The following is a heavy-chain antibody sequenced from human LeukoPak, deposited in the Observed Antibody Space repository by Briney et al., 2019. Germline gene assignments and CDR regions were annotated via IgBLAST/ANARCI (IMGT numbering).Heavy chain of an antibody. CDR1: GFSFSTYN. V-gene: IGHV3-21*01. CDR2: ITSGGSYI. Sequence: GGSLRLSCAASGFSFSTYNMNWVRQAPGQRLEWVSSITSGGSYIYYADSVKGRFTISRDNAKSSLYLQMNSLRAEDTAVYYCAKPAGRYYYYYYMDVWGKGTTVTISS. D-gene: IGHD3-10*01. J-gene: IGHJ6*03. CDR3: AKPAGRYYYYYYMDV.